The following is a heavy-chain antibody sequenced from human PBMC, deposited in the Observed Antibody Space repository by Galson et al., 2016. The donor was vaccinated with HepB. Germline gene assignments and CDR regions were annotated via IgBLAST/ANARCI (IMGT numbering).Heavy chain of an antibody. CDR3: ARDRRYCASTTCPLQYYGMDV. J-gene: IGHJ6*02. CDR2: INQDKTEK. CDR1: GFIFSNFW. D-gene: IGHD2-2*01. V-gene: IGHV3-7*03. Sequence: SLRLSCAASGFIFSNFWLSWVRQAPGKGLEWVANINQDKTEKHYVDSVKGRLTITRDNAENSLYLQMNSLGGEDTAVYYCARDRRYCASTTCPLQYYGMDVWGQGTTVTVSS.